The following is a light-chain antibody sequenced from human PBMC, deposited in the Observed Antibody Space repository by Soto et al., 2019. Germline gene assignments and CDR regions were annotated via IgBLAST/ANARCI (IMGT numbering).Light chain of an antibody. Sequence: EIVLTQSPGTLSLSPGERATLSCRASQSVSTSYLAWYQQKPGQALRLLIYDASSRATGIPDRFSGSGSGTDLTLTISRLESEDFAVYYCQQYGNSRAFGQGTKVDIK. CDR2: DAS. CDR3: QQYGNSRA. J-gene: IGKJ1*01. CDR1: QSVSTSY. V-gene: IGKV3-20*01.